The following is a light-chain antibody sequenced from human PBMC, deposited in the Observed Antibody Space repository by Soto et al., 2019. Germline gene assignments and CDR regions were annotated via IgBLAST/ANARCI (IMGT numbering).Light chain of an antibody. CDR2: GVS. J-gene: IGKJ2*01. V-gene: IGKV3-20*01. Sequence: EIVLTQSPGTLSLSPGERATLSCRASQSVGSTFLAWYQQKPGQAPRLLIYGVSTRATGIPDRFSGSWSGTDFTLSISRLEPEDFATYYCQQSYSTPYTFGQGTKLEIK. CDR3: QQSYSTPYT. CDR1: QSVGSTF.